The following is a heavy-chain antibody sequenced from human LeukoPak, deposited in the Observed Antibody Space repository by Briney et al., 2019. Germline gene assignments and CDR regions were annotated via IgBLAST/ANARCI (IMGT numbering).Heavy chain of an antibody. CDR2: IYYSGST. CDR1: GGSISSHY. D-gene: IGHD3-3*01. J-gene: IGHJ4*02. V-gene: IGHV4-59*11. Sequence: SETLSLTCTVSGGSISSHYWSWIRQPPGKGLEWIGYIYYSGSTNYNPPLKSRVTISVDTSENQFSLKLSSVTAADTAVYYCARDRDDFWSGYYDYWGQGTLVTVSS. CDR3: ARDRDDFWSGYYDY.